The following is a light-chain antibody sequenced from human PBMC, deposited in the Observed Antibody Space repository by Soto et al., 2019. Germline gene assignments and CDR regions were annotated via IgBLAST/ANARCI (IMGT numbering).Light chain of an antibody. J-gene: IGKJ1*01. CDR1: QSILFNSNNKNY. Sequence: DIVMTQSPDFLAVSLGERATFNCRSSQSILFNSNNKNYLAWYLQKPGQSPQLLIYLGSNRASGVPDRFSGSGSGTDFTLKISRVEAEDVGVYYCMQALQTRTFGQGTKVDI. CDR2: LGS. V-gene: IGKV2-28*01. CDR3: MQALQTRT.